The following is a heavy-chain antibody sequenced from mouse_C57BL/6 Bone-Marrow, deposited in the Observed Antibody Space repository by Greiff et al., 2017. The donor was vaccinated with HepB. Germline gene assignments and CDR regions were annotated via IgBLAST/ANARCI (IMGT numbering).Heavy chain of an antibody. J-gene: IGHJ1*03. V-gene: IGHV10-1*01. Sequence: GGGLVQPKGSLKLSCAASGFSFNTYAMNWVRQAPGKGLEWVARIRSKSNNYATYYADSVKDRFTISRDDSESMLYLQMNNLKTEDTAMYYCVREGTYWYFDVRGTGTTVTVSS. CDR1: GFSFNTYA. CDR3: VREGTYWYFDV. CDR2: IRSKSNNYAT.